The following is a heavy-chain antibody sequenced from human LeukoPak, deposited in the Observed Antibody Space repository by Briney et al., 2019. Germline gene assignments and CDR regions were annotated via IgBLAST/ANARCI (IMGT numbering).Heavy chain of an antibody. J-gene: IGHJ4*02. CDR1: GYTFTDYY. V-gene: IGHV1-18*03. Sequence: GASVKVSCKASGYTFTDYYMHWVRQAPGQGLEWMGWISAYNGNTNYGEKFQGRVTMTTDTSTSTAYMELRSLRSDDMAVYFCARDRWELLRVWPLDYWGQGTLVTVSS. CDR2: ISAYNGNT. D-gene: IGHD1-26*01. CDR3: ARDRWELLRVWPLDY.